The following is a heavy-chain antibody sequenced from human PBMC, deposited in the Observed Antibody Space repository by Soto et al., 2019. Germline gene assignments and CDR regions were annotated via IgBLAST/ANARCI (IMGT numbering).Heavy chain of an antibody. V-gene: IGHV3-30*18. CDR1: GFTFSSYG. Sequence: GGSLRLSCAASGFTFSSYGMHWVRQAPGKGLEWVAVISYDGSNKYYADSVKGRFTISRDNSKNTLYLQMNSLRAEDTAVYYCAKDLGSSSLPSAYRGQGTLVTVSS. CDR2: ISYDGSNK. J-gene: IGHJ4*02. CDR3: AKDLGSSSLPSAY. D-gene: IGHD6-6*01.